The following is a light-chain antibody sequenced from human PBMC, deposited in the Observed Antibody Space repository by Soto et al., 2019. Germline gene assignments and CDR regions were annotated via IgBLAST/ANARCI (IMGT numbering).Light chain of an antibody. CDR3: MQRIEFPRT. CDR2: TLS. J-gene: IGKJ1*01. Sequence: VMTQTPLSLPVTPGQPASISCRSSQSLLDSDEANSYLDWYLQKPGQAPQLLIYTLSDRASGVPDGFSGSGSGTDFTLKISRVEAEDVGVYCCMQRIEFPRTFGQGTKVDI. V-gene: IGKV2-40*01. CDR1: QSLLDSDEANSY.